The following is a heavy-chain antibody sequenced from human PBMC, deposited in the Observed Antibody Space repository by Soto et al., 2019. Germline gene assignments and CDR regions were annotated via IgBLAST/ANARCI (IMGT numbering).Heavy chain of an antibody. J-gene: IGHJ6*02. CDR1: GYPFTTYF. Sequence: ASVKVSCKASGYPFTTYFMNWVRQAPGHGLQWMGMISPIGAGTKYAQGFQGRVTMTRDTSTNTVHLELRSLTSDDTAVYYCARSNSREFRGGMDVWGQGTTVTVSS. CDR2: ISPIGAGT. CDR3: ARSNSREFRGGMDV. V-gene: IGHV1-46*01. D-gene: IGHD7-27*01.